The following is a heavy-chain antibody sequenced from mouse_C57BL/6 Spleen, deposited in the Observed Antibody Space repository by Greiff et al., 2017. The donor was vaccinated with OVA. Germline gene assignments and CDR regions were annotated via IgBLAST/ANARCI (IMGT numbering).Heavy chain of an antibody. CDR2: IDPETGGT. Sequence: VQLQQSGAELVRPGASVTLSCKASGYTFTDYEMHWVKQTPVHGLEWIGAIDPETGGTSYNQKFKGKAILTADKSSGTAYMELRSLTSEDSAVYYWTIRVSFAYWGQGTLVTVSA. J-gene: IGHJ3*01. CDR3: TIRVSFAY. D-gene: IGHD6-2*01. V-gene: IGHV1-15*01. CDR1: GYTFTDYE.